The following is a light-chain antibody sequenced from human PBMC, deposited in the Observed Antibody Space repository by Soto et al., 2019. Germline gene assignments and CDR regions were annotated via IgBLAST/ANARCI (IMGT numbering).Light chain of an antibody. Sequence: QSVLTQPPSASGTPGQRVAISCSGGSSDIGSNPVNWYLHLPGAAPKLLIYRDNQRPSGVPDRFSGSKSGTSASLTISGLQSEDEADYFCSAWDDNIYGPVFGGGTKVTV. CDR2: RDN. CDR3: SAWDDNIYGPV. CDR1: SSDIGSNP. J-gene: IGLJ2*01. V-gene: IGLV1-44*01.